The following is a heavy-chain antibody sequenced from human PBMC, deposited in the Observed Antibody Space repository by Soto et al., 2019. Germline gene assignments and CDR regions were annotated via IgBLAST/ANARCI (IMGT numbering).Heavy chain of an antibody. CDR3: HVIICSSTSCAGAGAFDI. J-gene: IGHJ3*02. CDR2: IRSKAYGGTT. Sequence: GGSLRLSCTASGFTFGDYAMSWFRQAPGKGLEWVGFIRSKAYGGTTEYAASVKGRFTISRDDSKSIAYLQMNSLKTEDTAVYYCHVIICSSTSCAGAGAFDIWGQGTMVTVSS. CDR1: GFTFGDYA. D-gene: IGHD2-2*01. V-gene: IGHV3-49*03.